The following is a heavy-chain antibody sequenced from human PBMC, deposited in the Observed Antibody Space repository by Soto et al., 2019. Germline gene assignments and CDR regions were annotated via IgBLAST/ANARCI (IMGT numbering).Heavy chain of an antibody. Sequence: QVHRVQSGAEVKKPGASVKVSCKGSGYAFTTYGITWVRQAPGQGLEWMGWISAHNGNTNYAQKLQGRVTVNRDTSTSTAYMELRSLRSDDKAVYYCARGRYGDYWGQGALVTVSS. CDR3: ARGRYGDY. CDR2: ISAHNGNT. D-gene: IGHD1-1*01. J-gene: IGHJ4*02. V-gene: IGHV1-18*01. CDR1: GYAFTTYG.